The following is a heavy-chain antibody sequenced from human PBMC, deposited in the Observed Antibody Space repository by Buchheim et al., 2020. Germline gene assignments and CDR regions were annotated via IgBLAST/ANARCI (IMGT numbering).Heavy chain of an antibody. J-gene: IGHJ2*01. CDR3: AKDTGYDWNYDILVGYFDL. V-gene: IGHV3-23*01. D-gene: IGHD1-7*01. Sequence: EVQLLESGGGLVQPGGSLRLSCAASGFTFSSYAMSWVRQAPGKGLEWVSAISGSGGSTYYADSVKGRFTISRDNSKNTLYLQMNSLRAEDTAVYYCAKDTGYDWNYDILVGYFDLWGRGTL. CDR2: ISGSGGST. CDR1: GFTFSSYA.